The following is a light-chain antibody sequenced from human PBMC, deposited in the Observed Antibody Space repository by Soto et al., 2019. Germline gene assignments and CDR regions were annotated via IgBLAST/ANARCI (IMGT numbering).Light chain of an antibody. CDR3: SSYSSSSTLVV. Sequence: QSALTQPASVSGSPGQSITISCTGTSSDVGGFLYVSWFQQHPGKAPKLMIYAVSNRPSGISNRFSGSKSGNTASLTISGPQAEDEADYYCSSYSSSSTLVVFGGGTKLTVL. CDR2: AVS. V-gene: IGLV2-14*01. CDR1: SSDVGGFLY. J-gene: IGLJ2*01.